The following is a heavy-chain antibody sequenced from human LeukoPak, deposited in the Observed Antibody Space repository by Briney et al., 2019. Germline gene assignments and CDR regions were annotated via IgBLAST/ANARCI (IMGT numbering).Heavy chain of an antibody. J-gene: IGHJ3*02. CDR2: IYHGDSDS. Sequence: GESLKISCKGSGYSFTRYWIGWVRQMSGKVLEWMGIIYHGDSDSRYSPSFQGQVTISADKSISTAYLQWSSLKASDTAMYYCARHYSPWDAFDIWGQGTMVTVSS. V-gene: IGHV5-51*01. CDR3: ARHYSPWDAFDI. D-gene: IGHD2-21*01. CDR1: GYSFTRYW.